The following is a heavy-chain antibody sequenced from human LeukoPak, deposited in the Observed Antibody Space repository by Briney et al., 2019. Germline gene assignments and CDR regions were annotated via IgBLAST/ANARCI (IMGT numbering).Heavy chain of an antibody. V-gene: IGHV3-21*01. CDR1: GFTFSSYS. D-gene: IGHD6-13*01. CDR2: ISSSSSYI. CDR3: ARDKSGIAAAGTGYYYGMDV. Sequence: PGGSLRLSCAASGFTFSSYSMNWVRQAPGKGLEWVSSISSSSSYIYYADSVKGRFTISRDNAKNSLYLQMNSLRAEDTAVYSCARDKSGIAAAGTGYYYGMDVWGKGTTVTVSS. J-gene: IGHJ6*04.